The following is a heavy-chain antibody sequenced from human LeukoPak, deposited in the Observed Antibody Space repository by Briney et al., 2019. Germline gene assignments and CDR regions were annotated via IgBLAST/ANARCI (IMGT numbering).Heavy chain of an antibody. J-gene: IGHJ4*02. CDR3: VRDRGCSSTNCYSLFFHY. Sequence: GGSLRLSCAASGFSFSTYGMHWVRQAPGKGLEWVALIWYDGSNKYYADSVKGRFTISRDNSKNTLYLQMNSLRAEDTSVYYCVRDRGCSSTNCYSLFFHYWGQGTLVTVSS. V-gene: IGHV3-33*01. CDR1: GFSFSTYG. D-gene: IGHD2-2*01. CDR2: IWYDGSNK.